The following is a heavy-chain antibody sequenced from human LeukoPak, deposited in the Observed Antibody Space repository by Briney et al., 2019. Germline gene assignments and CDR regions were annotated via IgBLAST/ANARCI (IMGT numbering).Heavy chain of an antibody. CDR1: GFTFRSYS. V-gene: IGHV3-53*01. Sequence: GGSLRLSCAASGFTFRSYSMNWVRQAPGKGLEWVSVIYSGGSTYYADSVKGRFTISRDNSKNTLYLQMNSLRAEDTAVYYYARGLRYYDSSGYSYYFDYWGQGTLVTVSS. D-gene: IGHD3-22*01. CDR3: ARGLRYYDSSGYSYYFDY. J-gene: IGHJ4*02. CDR2: IYSGGST.